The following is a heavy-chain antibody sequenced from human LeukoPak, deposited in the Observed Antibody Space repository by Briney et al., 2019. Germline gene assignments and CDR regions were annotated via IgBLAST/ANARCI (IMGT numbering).Heavy chain of an antibody. CDR1: GGTFSSYA. J-gene: IGHJ6*02. D-gene: IGHD3-3*01. CDR2: IIPIFGTA. V-gene: IGHV1-69*13. CDR3: ARDQPVTIFGVVYYYYYGMDV. Sequence: ASVTVSCKASGGTFSSYAISWVRQAPGQGLEWMGGIIPIFGTANYAQKFQGRVTITADESTSTAYMELSSLRSEDTAVYYCARDQPVTIFGVVYYYYYGMDVWGQGTTVTVSS.